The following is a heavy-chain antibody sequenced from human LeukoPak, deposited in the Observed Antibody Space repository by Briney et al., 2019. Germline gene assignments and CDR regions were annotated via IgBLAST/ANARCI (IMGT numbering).Heavy chain of an antibody. CDR1: GGSISSGGYY. V-gene: IGHV4-31*03. J-gene: IGHJ5*02. CDR3: ARGERAMIVVAPNWFDP. D-gene: IGHD3-22*01. Sequence: PSQTLSLTCTVSGGSISSGGYYWSWIRQHPGKGLEGIGYIYYSGSTYYNPSLKSRVTISVDTSKNQFSLKLSSVTAADTAVYYCARGERAMIVVAPNWFDPWGQGTLVTVSS. CDR2: IYYSGST.